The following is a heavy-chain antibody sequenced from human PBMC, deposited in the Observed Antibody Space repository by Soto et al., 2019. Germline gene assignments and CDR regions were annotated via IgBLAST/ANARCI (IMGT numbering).Heavy chain of an antibody. CDR1: RGAFGDFW. D-gene: IGHD3-10*02. Sequence: EVQLVESGGGLVKPGGSLRLSCEASRGAFGDFWMHWVRQAPGKGLVWVSRINRDANDIIYADSVKGRFTASRDNAKNMVFLQMNSLRVEDTAVYYCARYVPHNGFDSWGQGTLVTVSS. J-gene: IGHJ5*01. CDR2: INRDANDI. V-gene: IGHV3-74*01. CDR3: ARYVPHNGFDS.